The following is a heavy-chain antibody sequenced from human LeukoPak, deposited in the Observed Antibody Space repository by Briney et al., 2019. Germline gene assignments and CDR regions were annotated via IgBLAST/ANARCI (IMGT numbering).Heavy chain of an antibody. J-gene: IGHJ1*01. CDR1: GGTFSSYA. CDR3: ASWPHYYDSSGYYEYFQH. V-gene: IGHV1-69*04. D-gene: IGHD3-22*01. CDR2: IITILGIA. Sequence: GASVKVTCKASGGTFSSYAISWVRQAPGQWLEWMGRIITILGIANYAQKFQGRVTITADKSTSTAYMELSSLRSEDTAVYYCASWPHYYDSSGYYEYFQHWGQGTLVTVSS.